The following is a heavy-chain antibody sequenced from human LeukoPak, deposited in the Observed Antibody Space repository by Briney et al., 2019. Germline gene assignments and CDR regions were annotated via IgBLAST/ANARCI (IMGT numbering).Heavy chain of an antibody. CDR2: IGYNGGSI. D-gene: IGHD5-12*01. Sequence: GGSLRLSCATAGFTFSAFSMYWVRQAPGKGLEYVAGIGYNGGSIEYSNSVKGRFTISRDESKNTLSLQMGSMRADDMAVYYCARRALHAGEYRGYHFDYWGQGTLVTVSS. CDR3: ARRALHAGEYRGYHFDY. V-gene: IGHV3-64*01. J-gene: IGHJ4*02. CDR1: GFTFSAFS.